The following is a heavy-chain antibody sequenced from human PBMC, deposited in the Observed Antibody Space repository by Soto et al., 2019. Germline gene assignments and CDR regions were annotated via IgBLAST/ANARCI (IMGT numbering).Heavy chain of an antibody. D-gene: IGHD3-3*01. CDR2: IKQDGSEK. Sequence: GGSLRLSCAASGFTLSSSWMSWVRQAPGKGLEWVANIKQDGSEKYYVDSVKGRFTISRDNAKNSLYLQMNSLRAEDTAVYYCARLAYDFWSGAPGWFDPWGQGTLVTVSS. CDR3: ARLAYDFWSGAPGWFDP. CDR1: GFTLSSSW. V-gene: IGHV3-7*05. J-gene: IGHJ5*02.